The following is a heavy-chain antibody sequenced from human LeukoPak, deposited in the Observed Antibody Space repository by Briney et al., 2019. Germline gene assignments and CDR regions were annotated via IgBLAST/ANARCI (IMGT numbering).Heavy chain of an antibody. Sequence: GGSLRLSCVASGFPFRTYSMYWLRQAPGKGLDWVALISFDGNNKYYADSVKGRFTISRDNSGNTLYLQVNTLRAEDTAMYYCTRGPSGSIADYFDCWGQGTLVTVSS. CDR3: TRGPSGSIADYFDC. J-gene: IGHJ4*02. CDR1: GFPFRTYS. D-gene: IGHD3-10*01. CDR2: ISFDGNNK. V-gene: IGHV3-30-3*01.